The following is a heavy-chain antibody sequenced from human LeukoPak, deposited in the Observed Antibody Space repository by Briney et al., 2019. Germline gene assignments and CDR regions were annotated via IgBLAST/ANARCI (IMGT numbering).Heavy chain of an antibody. CDR1: GFTFSSYG. CDR2: IYYSGST. Sequence: GSLRLSCAASGFTFSSYGMHWVRQPPGKGLEWIGSIYYSGSTYYNPSLKSRVTISVDTSKNQFSLKLSSVTAADTAVYYCASMQFRVTNFFDYWGQGTLVTVSS. CDR3: ASMQFRVTNFFDY. D-gene: IGHD2-21*02. V-gene: IGHV4-39*01. J-gene: IGHJ4*02.